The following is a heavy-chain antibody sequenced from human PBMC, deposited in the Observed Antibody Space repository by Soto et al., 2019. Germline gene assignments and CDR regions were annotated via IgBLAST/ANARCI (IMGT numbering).Heavy chain of an antibody. CDR2: IGVGS. CDR3: AKGPSPSGGFERIDQ. J-gene: IGHJ4*02. V-gene: IGHV3-23*01. CDR1: GFTFTSCA. D-gene: IGHD5-12*01. Sequence: PGGSLRLSCAASGFTFTSCAMGWVRQAPGKGLEWVSTIGVGSHYADSVKGRFTIFRDNSENTLYLQMNSLRAEDTAVYYCAKGPSPSGGFERIDQWGQGTLVTVSS.